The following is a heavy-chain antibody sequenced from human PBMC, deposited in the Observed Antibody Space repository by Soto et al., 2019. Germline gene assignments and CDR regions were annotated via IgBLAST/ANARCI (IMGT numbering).Heavy chain of an antibody. J-gene: IGHJ4*02. CDR3: ARDPAGERDWYFDY. D-gene: IGHD3-16*01. V-gene: IGHV3-30-3*01. CDR2: ISYDGSNK. CDR1: GFTFSSYA. Sequence: GGSLRLSCAASGFTFSSYAMHWVRQAPGKGLEWVAVISYDGSNKYYADSVKGRFTISRDNSKNTLYLQMNSLRAEDTAVYYCARDPAGERDWYFDYWGQGTLVTVSS.